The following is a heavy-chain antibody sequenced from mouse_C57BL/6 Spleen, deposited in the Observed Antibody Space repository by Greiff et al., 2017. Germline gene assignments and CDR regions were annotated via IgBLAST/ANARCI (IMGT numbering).Heavy chain of an antibody. Sequence: VQLQQSGAELARPGASVKLSCKASGYTFTSYGISWVKQRTGQGLEWIGEIYPRSGNTYYNEKFKGKATLTADKSSSTAYMELRSLTSEDSAVYFCARRYREGNAMDDWGQGTSVTVSS. J-gene: IGHJ4*01. CDR1: GYTFTSYG. CDR3: ARRYREGNAMDD. V-gene: IGHV1-81*01. CDR2: IYPRSGNT. D-gene: IGHD2-12*01.